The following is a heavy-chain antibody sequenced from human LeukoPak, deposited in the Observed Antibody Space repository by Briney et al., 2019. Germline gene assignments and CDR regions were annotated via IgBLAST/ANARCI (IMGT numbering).Heavy chain of an antibody. CDR3: ARHPPSPRTNWFDP. Sequence: SETLSLTCTVSGGSISSYYWSWIRQPPGKGLEWIGYIYYSGSTNYNPSLKSRVTISVDTSENQFSLKLSSVTAADTAVYYCARHPPSPRTNWFDPWGQGTLVTVSS. CDR1: GGSISSYY. CDR2: IYYSGST. J-gene: IGHJ5*02. V-gene: IGHV4-59*08.